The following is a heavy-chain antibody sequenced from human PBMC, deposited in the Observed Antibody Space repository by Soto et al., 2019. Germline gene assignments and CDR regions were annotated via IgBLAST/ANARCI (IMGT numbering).Heavy chain of an antibody. CDR2: IVPIYRTA. D-gene: IGHD6-13*01. Sequence: GASVKVACKASGGTFSSYRINWVRQAPGQGLEWVGGIVPIYRTADYAQKFQGRVTITADESARTAYLEVRSLKSQDTAVYYCARDSGAKLSSSWGQGTLVTVPS. J-gene: IGHJ4*02. CDR1: GGTFSSYR. V-gene: IGHV1-69*13. CDR3: ARDSGAKLSSS.